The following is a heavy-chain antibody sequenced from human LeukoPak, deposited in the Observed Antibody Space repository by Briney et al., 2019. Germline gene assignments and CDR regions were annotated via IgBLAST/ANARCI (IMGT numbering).Heavy chain of an antibody. D-gene: IGHD3-9*01. CDR3: AKSLTYYDILTAYPENWFDP. Sequence: GGSLRLSCAASGFTFSSYAMSWVRQAPGKGLEWVSAISGSGGSTYYADSVKGRFTISRDNSKNTLYLQMYSLRAEDTAVYYCAKSLTYYDILTAYPENWFDPWGQGTLVTVSS. V-gene: IGHV3-23*01. CDR2: ISGSGGST. CDR1: GFTFSSYA. J-gene: IGHJ5*02.